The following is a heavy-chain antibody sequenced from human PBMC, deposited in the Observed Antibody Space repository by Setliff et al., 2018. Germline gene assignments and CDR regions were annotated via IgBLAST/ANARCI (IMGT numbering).Heavy chain of an antibody. CDR1: GGSFSGYY. CDR2: INHSGST. J-gene: IGHJ4*02. V-gene: IGHV4-34*01. CDR3: AREWGYSYGYEILEFDY. D-gene: IGHD5-18*01. Sequence: PSETLSLTCAVYGGSFSGYYWSWIRQPPGKGLEWIGEINHSGSTNYNPSLKSRVTISVDTSKNQFSLTLSSVTAADTAVYYCAREWGYSYGYEILEFDYWGQGTLVTVSS.